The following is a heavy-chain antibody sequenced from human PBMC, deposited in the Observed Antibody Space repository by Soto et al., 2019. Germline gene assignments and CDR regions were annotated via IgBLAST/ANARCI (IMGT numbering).Heavy chain of an antibody. CDR2: LSSDGFGA. D-gene: IGHD3-16*01. Sequence: SLRLSCAASDFSLSPYWMHWVRQVPGRGLEWVARLSSDGFGAAYADSVKGRFFISRDIARNTLSLQMSSLRADDTAVYYCARDLGGPDYWGRGTSVTVSS. CDR1: DFSLSPYW. J-gene: IGHJ4*02. CDR3: ARDLGGPDY. V-gene: IGHV3-74*03.